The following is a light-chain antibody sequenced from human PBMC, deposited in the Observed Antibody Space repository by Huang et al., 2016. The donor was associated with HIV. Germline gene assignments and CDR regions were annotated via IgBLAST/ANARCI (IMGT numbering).Light chain of an antibody. Sequence: DIQMTQSPSSLSASIGDRVTIPCRASQSITRFLNWYQQKPGKAPELLSFTASDLESGVPARFSGSGSGTDFTLTSDSVQPEDFATYYCQQSYTVPYTFGQGTKLEIK. CDR3: QQSYTVPYT. CDR2: TAS. V-gene: IGKV1-39*01. CDR1: QSITRF. J-gene: IGKJ2*01.